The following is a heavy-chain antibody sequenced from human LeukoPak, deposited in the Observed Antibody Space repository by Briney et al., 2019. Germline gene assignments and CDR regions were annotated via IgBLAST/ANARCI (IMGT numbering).Heavy chain of an antibody. J-gene: IGHJ4*02. CDR2: INPRDGST. CDR1: GFTFTTYY. Sequence: ASVKVSCKASGFTFTTYYMHWVRQAPGHGLEWMGIINPRDGSTTYAQKFQGRVTMTRDTSTSTVYMGLSGLRSEDTAVYYCARDPNTHIDYWGQGTLVTVSS. V-gene: IGHV1-46*01. CDR3: ARDPNTHIDY.